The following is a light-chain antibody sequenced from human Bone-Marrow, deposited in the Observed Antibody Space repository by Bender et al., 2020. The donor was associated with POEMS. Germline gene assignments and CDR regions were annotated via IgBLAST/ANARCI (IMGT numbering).Light chain of an antibody. CDR2: QDT. V-gene: IGLV3-1*01. CDR3: QAWDSSAGV. Sequence: SYELTQSPSVSVSPGQTASITCSGNNLVNKYVCWYQQKPGQSPVLVIYQDTKRRLGIPERFSGSNSGNTATLTISGTQAMDEADYYCQAWDSSAGVFGGGTRLTVL. CDR1: NLVNKY. J-gene: IGLJ2*01.